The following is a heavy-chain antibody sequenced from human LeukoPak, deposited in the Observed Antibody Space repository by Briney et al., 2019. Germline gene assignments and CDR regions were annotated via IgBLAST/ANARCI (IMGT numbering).Heavy chain of an antibody. CDR2: INPNSGGT. J-gene: IGHJ4*02. CDR1: GYTFTSYD. Sequence: ASVKVSCKASGYTFTSYDINWVRQATGQGLEWMGWINPNSGGTNYAQKFQGRVTMTRDTSISTAYMELSRLRSDDTAVYYCARAGGSGTQVDYWGQGTLVTVSS. D-gene: IGHD3-10*01. CDR3: ARAGGSGTQVDY. V-gene: IGHV1-2*02.